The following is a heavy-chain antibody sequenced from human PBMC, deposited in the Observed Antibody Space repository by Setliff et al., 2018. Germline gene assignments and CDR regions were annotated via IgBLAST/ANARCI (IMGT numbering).Heavy chain of an antibody. D-gene: IGHD2-2*01. CDR2: VTVYNGNT. Sequence: ASVKVSCKASGYTFSNYGVTWVRQAPGQGLEWMGWVTVYNGNTKYAQNLQGRLTLTTDISTSTAYMELGSLTTDDTAVYFCSRLVRYCTATSCQRLSGGEFWGQGTLVTVSS. CDR1: GYTFSNYG. J-gene: IGHJ4*02. V-gene: IGHV1-18*01. CDR3: SRLVRYCTATSCQRLSGGEF.